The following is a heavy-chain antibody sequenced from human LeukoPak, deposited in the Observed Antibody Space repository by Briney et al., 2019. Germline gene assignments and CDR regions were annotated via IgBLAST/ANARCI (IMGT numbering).Heavy chain of an antibody. CDR3: ARLYGSGRNWFDP. CDR2: INHSGST. Sequence: ETLSLTCAVYGGSFSGYYWSWIRQPPGKGLEWIGEINHSGSTNYNPSLKSRVTISVDTSKNQFSLKLSSVTAADTAVYYCARLYGSGRNWFDPWGQGTLVTVSS. CDR1: GGSFSGYY. D-gene: IGHD3-10*01. J-gene: IGHJ5*02. V-gene: IGHV4-34*01.